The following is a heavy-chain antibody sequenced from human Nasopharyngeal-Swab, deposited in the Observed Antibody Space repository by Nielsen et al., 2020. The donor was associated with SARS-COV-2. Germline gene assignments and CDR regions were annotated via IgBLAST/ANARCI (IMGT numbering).Heavy chain of an antibody. V-gene: IGHV3-23*01. CDR1: GFTFSSYS. CDR3: AKQLLWFGELLDMFDY. CDR2: ISGSGGST. J-gene: IGHJ4*02. Sequence: GESLKISRAVSGFTFSSYSMSWVRHAPGKRLEWVSAISGSGGSTYYADSVKGRFTISRDNSKNTLYLQMNSLRAEDTAVYYCAKQLLWFGELLDMFDYWGQGTLVTVSS. D-gene: IGHD3-10*01.